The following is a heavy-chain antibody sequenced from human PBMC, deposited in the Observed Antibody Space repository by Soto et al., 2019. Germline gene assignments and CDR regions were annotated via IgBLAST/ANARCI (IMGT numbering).Heavy chain of an antibody. Sequence: GESLKISCEGSGYPFSYFWIAWVRQMPGKGLEWMGIIYPSDSDTRYSPSFQGQVIISADKSISTAYLQWSSLKASDTAMYYCARHGWTAAAGKGRGNWFDPWGQGTLVTVSS. V-gene: IGHV5-51*01. CDR3: ARHGWTAAAGKGRGNWFDP. CDR1: GYPFSYFW. CDR2: IYPSDSDT. D-gene: IGHD6-13*01. J-gene: IGHJ5*02.